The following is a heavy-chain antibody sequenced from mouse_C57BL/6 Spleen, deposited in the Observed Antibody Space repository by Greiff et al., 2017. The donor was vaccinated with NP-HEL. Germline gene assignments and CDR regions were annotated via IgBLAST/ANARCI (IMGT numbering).Heavy chain of an antibody. Sequence: EVQLQQSGPELVKPGASVKISCKASGYTFTDYYMNWVKQSHGKSLEWIGDINPNNGGTSYNQKFKGKATLTVDKSSSTAYMELRSLTSEDSAVYYCAREGTTVVAGAMDYWGQGTSVTVSS. CDR2: INPNNGGT. CDR1: GYTFTDYY. CDR3: AREGTTVVAGAMDY. J-gene: IGHJ4*01. V-gene: IGHV1-26*01. D-gene: IGHD1-1*01.